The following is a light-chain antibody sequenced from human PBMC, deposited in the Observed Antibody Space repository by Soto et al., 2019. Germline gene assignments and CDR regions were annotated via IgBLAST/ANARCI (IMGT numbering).Light chain of an antibody. CDR2: DAS. CDR3: QQRSNWPIT. J-gene: IGKJ5*01. CDR1: QTVGYY. Sequence: EIVLTQSPGTLSLFPGERATLSCRASQTVGYYLAWYQQKAGQAPRPLIYDASDRAPGIPARFSGSGSGTDFTLTISSLEPEDFAVYYCQQRSNWPITFGQGTRLEIK. V-gene: IGKV3-11*01.